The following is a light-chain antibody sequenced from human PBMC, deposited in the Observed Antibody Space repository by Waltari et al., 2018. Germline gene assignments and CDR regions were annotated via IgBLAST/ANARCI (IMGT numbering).Light chain of an antibody. CDR2: DVN. Sequence: QSALTQPASVSGSPGQSITISCTGTSSDVVTYDLVSWYQQHPGKAPKLMIHDVNKRPSGVSPRFSGSKSGNTASLTISGLQAEDEADYYCCSFADSSASWVFGGGTKLTVL. V-gene: IGLV2-23*02. J-gene: IGLJ3*02. CDR3: CSFADSSASWV. CDR1: SSDVVTYDL.